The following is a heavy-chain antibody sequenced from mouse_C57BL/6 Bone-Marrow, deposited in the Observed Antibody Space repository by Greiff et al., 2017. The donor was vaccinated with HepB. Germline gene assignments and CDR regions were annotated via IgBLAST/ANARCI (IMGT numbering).Heavy chain of an antibody. Sequence: EVQLQQSGAELVRPGASVKLSCTASGFNIKDDYMHWVKQRPEQGLEWIGWIDPENGDTEYASKVPGKATITADTSSNTAYLQLSSLTSEDTAVYYCTPEGYGNYFDYWGQGTTLTVSS. V-gene: IGHV14-4*01. J-gene: IGHJ2*01. D-gene: IGHD2-10*02. CDR2: IDPENGDT. CDR3: TPEGYGNYFDY. CDR1: GFNIKDDY.